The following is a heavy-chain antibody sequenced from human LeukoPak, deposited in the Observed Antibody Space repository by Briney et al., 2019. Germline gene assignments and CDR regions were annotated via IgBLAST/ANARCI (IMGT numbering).Heavy chain of an antibody. Sequence: ASVKVSCKASGYTFTSYDINWVRQATGQGLEWMGWMNPNSGNTGYAQKFQGRVTMTRNTSISTAYMELSSLRSEDTAVYYCARGLHHSPLYYYGSGSYYWGQGTLVTVSS. CDR1: GYTFTSYD. CDR3: ARGLHHSPLYYYGSGSYY. J-gene: IGHJ4*02. D-gene: IGHD3-10*01. V-gene: IGHV1-8*01. CDR2: MNPNSGNT.